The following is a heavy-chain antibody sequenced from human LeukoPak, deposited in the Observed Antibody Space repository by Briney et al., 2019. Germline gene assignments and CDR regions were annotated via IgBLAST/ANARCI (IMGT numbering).Heavy chain of an antibody. D-gene: IGHD3-10*01. J-gene: IGHJ3*02. Sequence: SVKVSCKASGITFSGYGISWVRQAPGQGLEWVGGVIPVFGTVNYAQRFKGRVTITADHSTTTAYMDLSSLTSEDTAVYYCARELNHYGSGHDGFDMWGLGTRFSVSA. CDR2: VIPVFGTV. CDR3: ARELNHYGSGHDGFDM. V-gene: IGHV1-69*13. CDR1: GITFSGYG.